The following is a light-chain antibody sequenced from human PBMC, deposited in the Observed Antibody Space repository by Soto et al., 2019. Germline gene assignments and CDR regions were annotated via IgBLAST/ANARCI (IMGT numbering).Light chain of an antibody. CDR2: EGN. J-gene: IGLJ3*02. Sequence: QSALTQPASVSGAPGQSITISCTGTSSDVGSYNLVSWYQQHPGKAPKLMIYEGNKRPSGVSNRFSGSKSGNTASLTISGLHAEDEADYYCCSYAGSSTWVFGGGTKVTVL. V-gene: IGLV2-23*01. CDR1: SSDVGSYNL. CDR3: CSYAGSSTWV.